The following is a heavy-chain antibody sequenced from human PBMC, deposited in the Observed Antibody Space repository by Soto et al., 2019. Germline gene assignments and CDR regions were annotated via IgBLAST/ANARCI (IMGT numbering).Heavy chain of an antibody. J-gene: IGHJ1*01. Sequence: SQTLSLTCAISGDSVSTCSAAWNWISQSPSRGLEWLGRTYYRSRWYNDYAVAVKSRINIDPDTSKNQFSLHLSSVTPEDTALYFCARDFGSGYFYSWGQGTLLTVSS. CDR2: TYYRSRWYN. CDR3: ARDFGSGYFYS. CDR1: GDSVSTCSAA. V-gene: IGHV6-1*01. D-gene: IGHD5-18*01.